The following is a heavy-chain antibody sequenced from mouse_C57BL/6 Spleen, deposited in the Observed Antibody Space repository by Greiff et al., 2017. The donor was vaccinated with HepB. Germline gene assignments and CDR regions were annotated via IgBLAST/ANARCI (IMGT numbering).Heavy chain of an antibody. J-gene: IGHJ2*01. CDR2: IDPSDSYT. CDR3: ARSELGPFDY. Sequence: QVQLQQPGAELVKPGASVKLSCKASGYTFTSYWMQWVKQRPGQGLEWIGEIDPSDSYTNYNQKFKGKATLTVDTSSSTAYMQLSSLTSEDSAVYYCARSELGPFDYWGQGTTLTVSS. CDR1: GYTFTSYW. V-gene: IGHV1-50*01.